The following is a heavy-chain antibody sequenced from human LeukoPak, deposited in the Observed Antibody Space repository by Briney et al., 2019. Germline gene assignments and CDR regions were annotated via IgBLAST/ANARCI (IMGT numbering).Heavy chain of an antibody. CDR2: INHSGST. V-gene: IGHV4-34*01. Sequence: PSETLSLTCAVYGGSFSGYYWSWIRQPPGKRLEWIGEINHSGSTNYNPSLKSRVTISEDTSKNQFSLKLSSVTAADTAVYYCARSRGRYCSSTSCYSAFDYWGQGTLVTVSS. CDR1: GGSFSGYY. J-gene: IGHJ4*02. D-gene: IGHD2-2*01. CDR3: ARSRGRYCSSTSCYSAFDY.